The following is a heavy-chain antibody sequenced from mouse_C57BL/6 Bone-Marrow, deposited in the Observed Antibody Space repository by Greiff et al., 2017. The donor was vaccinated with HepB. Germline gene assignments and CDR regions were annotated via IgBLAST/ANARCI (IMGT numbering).Heavy chain of an antibody. J-gene: IGHJ2*01. CDR3: ARWRGYGNYDY. D-gene: IGHD2-1*01. CDR2: IYTGSGNT. V-gene: IGHV1-76*01. Sequence: QVQLQQSGAELVRPGASVKLSCKASGYTFTDYYINWVKQRPGQGLEWIARIYTGSGNTYYNEKFKGKATLTAEKSSSTAYMQLSSLTSEDSAVYFCARWRGYGNYDYWGQGTTLTVSS. CDR1: GYTFTDYY.